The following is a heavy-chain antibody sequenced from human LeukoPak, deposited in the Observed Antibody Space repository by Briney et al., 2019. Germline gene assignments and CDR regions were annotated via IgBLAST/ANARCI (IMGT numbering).Heavy chain of an antibody. CDR2: IKQDGSEK. Sequence: GGSLRLSCAASGFTFSSYWMSWVRQAPGKGLEWVANIKQDGSEKYCVDSVKGRFTISRDNAKNSVYLQMTSLRAEDTAVYYCATGFILTGIEYYFDYWGQGTLVTVSS. CDR1: GFTFSSYW. V-gene: IGHV3-7*01. J-gene: IGHJ4*02. CDR3: ATGFILTGIEYYFDY. D-gene: IGHD3-9*01.